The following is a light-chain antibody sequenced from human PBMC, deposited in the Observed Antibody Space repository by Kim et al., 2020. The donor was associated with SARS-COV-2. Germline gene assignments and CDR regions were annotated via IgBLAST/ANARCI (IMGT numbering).Light chain of an antibody. CDR1: QSISNW. J-gene: IGKJ5*01. CDR2: DAS. CDR3: QQYLTYPIT. V-gene: IGKV1-5*01. Sequence: ASVVDRVTITCRASQSISNWLAWCQQKPGKDPKLLIYDASSLESGVPSRFSGSGSGTEFTLTISSLQPDDLATYYCQQYLTYPITFGQGTRLEIK.